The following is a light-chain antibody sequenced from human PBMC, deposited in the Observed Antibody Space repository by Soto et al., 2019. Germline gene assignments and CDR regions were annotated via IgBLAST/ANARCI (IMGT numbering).Light chain of an antibody. CDR3: QQSYRTPLT. CDR1: QTISTY. Sequence: DIQMTQSPSSLSASVGDRVTITCRASQTISTYLNWYQQIPGKAPNLLIYAASSLQSGVPSRFSGSGSGTDFTLTISSLRPEDFATYYCQQSYRTPLTFGGGTKVEIK. J-gene: IGKJ4*01. V-gene: IGKV1-39*01. CDR2: AAS.